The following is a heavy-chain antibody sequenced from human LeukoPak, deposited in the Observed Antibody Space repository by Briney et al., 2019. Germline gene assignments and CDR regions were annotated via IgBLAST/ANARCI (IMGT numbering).Heavy chain of an antibody. CDR3: AKDISTRWYSSTPLPGDY. J-gene: IGHJ4*02. CDR1: GFTFSSYA. D-gene: IGHD6-13*01. CDR2: ITGSGGNT. Sequence: GGSLRLSCAASGFTFSSYAMSWVRQAPGKGLEWVSGITGSGGNTYYADSVRGRFTISRDNSKNTLYLQMSSLRAEDTAIYYCAKDISTRWYSSTPLPGDYWGQGTLVTVSS. V-gene: IGHV3-23*01.